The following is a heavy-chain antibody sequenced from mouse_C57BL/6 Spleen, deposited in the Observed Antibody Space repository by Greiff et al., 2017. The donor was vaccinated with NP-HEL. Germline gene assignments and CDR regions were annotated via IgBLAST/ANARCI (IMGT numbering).Heavy chain of an antibody. CDR3: GIYDGDYVDY. J-gene: IGHJ2*01. CDR1: GYTFTSYW. D-gene: IGHD2-3*01. V-gene: IGHV1-69*01. CDR2: IDPSDSYT. Sequence: QVQLQQPGAELVMPGASVKLSCKASGYTFTSYWMHWVKQRPGQGLEWIGEIDPSDSYTNYNQKFKGKSTLTVDKSSSTAYMQLSSLTSEDSAVYYCGIYDGDYVDYWGQGTTLTVSS.